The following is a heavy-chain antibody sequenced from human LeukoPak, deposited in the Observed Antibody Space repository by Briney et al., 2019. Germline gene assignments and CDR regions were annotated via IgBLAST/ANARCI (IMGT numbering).Heavy chain of an antibody. J-gene: IGHJ4*02. CDR2: INLDGTEE. V-gene: IGHV3-7*03. CDR1: GFTFSSYW. CDR3: VKRTMAGVLERRTYYFDY. Sequence: GGSLRLSCAASGFTFSSYWMTWVRQAPGKGLEWVANINLDGTEEYYVDSVKGRFSISRDSAKNSLFLQMNSLRAEDTALYYCVKRTMAGVLERRTYYFDYWGQGSLVTVSP. D-gene: IGHD2-2*01.